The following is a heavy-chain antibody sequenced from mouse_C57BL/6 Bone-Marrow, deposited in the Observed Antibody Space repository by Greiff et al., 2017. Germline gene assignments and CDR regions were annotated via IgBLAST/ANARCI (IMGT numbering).Heavy chain of an antibody. D-gene: IGHD2-1*01. CDR2: IYPGDGDT. V-gene: IGHV1-82*01. J-gene: IGHJ2*01. Sequence: QVQLKQSGPELVKPGASVKISCKASGYAFSSSWMNWVKQRPGKGLEWIGRIYPGDGDTNYNGKFKGKATLTADKSSSTAYMQLSSLTSEDSAVYFCARSQLTTRFDYWGQGTTLTVSS. CDR1: GYAFSSSW. CDR3: ARSQLTTRFDY.